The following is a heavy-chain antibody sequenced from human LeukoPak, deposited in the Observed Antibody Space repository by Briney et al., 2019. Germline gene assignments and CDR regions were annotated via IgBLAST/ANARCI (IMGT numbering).Heavy chain of an antibody. V-gene: IGHV1-2*02. CDR1: GYTFTGYY. Sequence: ASVKVSCKSSGYTFTGYYMHWVRQAPGQGLEWMGWINPNSGGTNYAQKFQGRVTMTRDTSISTAYMELSRLRSDDTAVYYCARESGGYSYGYPYYYYHYMDVWGKGTTVTVSS. CDR3: ARESGGYSYGYPYYYYHYMDV. CDR2: INPNSGGT. D-gene: IGHD5-18*01. J-gene: IGHJ6*03.